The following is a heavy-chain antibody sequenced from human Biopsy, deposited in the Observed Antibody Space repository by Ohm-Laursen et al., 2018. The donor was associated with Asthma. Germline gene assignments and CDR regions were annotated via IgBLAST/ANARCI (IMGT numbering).Heavy chain of an antibody. D-gene: IGHD6-13*01. CDR2: ISFDPLNK. J-gene: IGHJ6*02. Sequence: GQTLSLTCAASGFTLSSYVMHWVRQAPGKGLDWVALISFDPLNKQYADWVRGRFTVSRDSSKNTLYLQMNSLKADDTAVYYCARVPVAATGPYCYGMDVWGQGTTVTVSS. V-gene: IGHV3-30*03. CDR1: GFTLSSYV. CDR3: ARVPVAATGPYCYGMDV.